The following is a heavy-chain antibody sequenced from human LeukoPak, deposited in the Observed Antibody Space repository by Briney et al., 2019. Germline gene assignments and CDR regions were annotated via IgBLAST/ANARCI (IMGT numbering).Heavy chain of an antibody. CDR3: ARGTDSSSWYSLDY. Sequence: SETLSLTCTISGGSISSSSYYWGWIRQPPGMGLEWIGSIYYRGNTYYNPSLKSRVTISVDTSKNQFSLKLNSVTAADTAVYYCARGTDSSSWYSLDYWGQGTLVTVSS. CDR1: GGSISSSSYY. CDR2: IYYRGNT. J-gene: IGHJ4*02. D-gene: IGHD6-13*01. V-gene: IGHV4-39*07.